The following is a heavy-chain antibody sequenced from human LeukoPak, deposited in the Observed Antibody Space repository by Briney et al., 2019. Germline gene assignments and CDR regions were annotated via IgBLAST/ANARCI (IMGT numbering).Heavy chain of an antibody. CDR1: GFTVSNEN. V-gene: IGHV3-48*04. J-gene: IGHJ3*02. CDR2: ISSSGSTI. CDR3: ARDGGGPIRPDAFDI. Sequence: GGSLRLSCAASGFTVSNENINWVRQAPGKGLEWVSYISSSGSTIYYADSVKGRFTISRDNAKNSLYLQMNSLRAEDTAVYYCARDGGGPIRPDAFDIWGQGTMVTVSS. D-gene: IGHD5-24*01.